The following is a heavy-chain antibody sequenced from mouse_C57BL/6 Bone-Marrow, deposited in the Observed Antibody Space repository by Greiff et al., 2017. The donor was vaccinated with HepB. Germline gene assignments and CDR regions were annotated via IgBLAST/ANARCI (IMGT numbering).Heavy chain of an antibody. V-gene: IGHV5-12*01. CDR3: ARQELGGGFAY. J-gene: IGHJ3*01. CDR1: GFTFSDYY. CDR2: ISNGGGST. D-gene: IGHD4-1*01. Sequence: EVKLVESGGGLVQPGGSLKLSCAASGFTFSDYYMYWVRQTPEKRLAWVAYISNGGGSTYYPDTVKGRFTISRDNAKNSLYLQMSRLKVEDTAMYYCARQELGGGFAYWGQGTLVTVSA.